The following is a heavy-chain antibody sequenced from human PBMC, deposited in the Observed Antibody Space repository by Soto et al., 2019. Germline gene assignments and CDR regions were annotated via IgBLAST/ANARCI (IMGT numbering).Heavy chain of an antibody. J-gene: IGHJ4*02. V-gene: IGHV4-31*03. CDR2: IYYSGST. CDR1: GGSISSGGYY. CDR3: ARGVHYYGSGIYPAFDY. D-gene: IGHD3-10*01. Sequence: LSLTCTVSGGSISSGGYYWSWIRQHPGKGLEWIGYIYYSGSTYYNPSLKSRVTISVDTSKNQFSLKLSSVTAADTAVYYSARGVHYYGSGIYPAFDYWGQETLVTVSS.